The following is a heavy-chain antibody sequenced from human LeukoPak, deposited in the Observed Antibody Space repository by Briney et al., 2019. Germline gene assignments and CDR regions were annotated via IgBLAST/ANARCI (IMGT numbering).Heavy chain of an antibody. D-gene: IGHD1-26*01. CDR3: ASGSFQYFDY. J-gene: IGHJ4*02. Sequence: PGGSLRLSCAASGFTFSSYSMNWVRQAPGKGLEWVSSISSSSSYIYYADSVKGRFTISRDNARNSLYLQMDSLRAEDTAVYHCASGSFQYFDYWGQGTLVTVSS. V-gene: IGHV3-21*01. CDR1: GFTFSSYS. CDR2: ISSSSSYI.